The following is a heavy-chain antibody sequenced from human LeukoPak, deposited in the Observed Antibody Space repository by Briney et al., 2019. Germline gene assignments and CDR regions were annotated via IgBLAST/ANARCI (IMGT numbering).Heavy chain of an antibody. CDR2: IYYSGST. Sequence: SETLSLTCTVSGVSISSYYWSWIRQPPGKGLEWIGYIYYSGSTNYNPSLKSRVTISVDTSKNQFSLKLSSVTAADTAVYYCARWQAGYSGYARDGFDYWGQGTLVTVSS. D-gene: IGHD5-12*01. CDR3: ARWQAGYSGYARDGFDY. CDR1: GVSISSYY. V-gene: IGHV4-59*01. J-gene: IGHJ4*02.